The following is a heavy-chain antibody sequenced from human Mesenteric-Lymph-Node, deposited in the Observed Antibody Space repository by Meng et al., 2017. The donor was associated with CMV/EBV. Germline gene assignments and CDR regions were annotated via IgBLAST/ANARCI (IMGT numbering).Heavy chain of an antibody. Sequence: ASVKVSCKASGYTFTDYYMPWVRQAPGQGLEWMGWINPNSGDTHYAQKFQGRVTMTRDTSISTAYMELTRLRSDDTAVYYCARDTRMGDGYNFVYYFDSWGQGTLVTVSS. D-gene: IGHD5-24*01. CDR2: INPNSGDT. CDR1: GYTFTDYY. CDR3: ARDTRMGDGYNFVYYFDS. V-gene: IGHV1-2*02. J-gene: IGHJ4*02.